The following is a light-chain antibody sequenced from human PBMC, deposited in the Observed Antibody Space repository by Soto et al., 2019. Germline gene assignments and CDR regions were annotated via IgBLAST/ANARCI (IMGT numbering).Light chain of an antibody. J-gene: IGLJ1*01. Sequence: QSVLTQPPSASGSPGQSVAISCTGTSSDVGGYNFVSWCQQHPGKAPRLVIYEVTKRPSGIPDRFSGSKSGNTASLTVSGLQAEDEADYYCSSYAGNRHFYVFGTGTKVTV. V-gene: IGLV2-8*01. CDR2: EVT. CDR3: SSYAGNRHFYV. CDR1: SSDVGGYNF.